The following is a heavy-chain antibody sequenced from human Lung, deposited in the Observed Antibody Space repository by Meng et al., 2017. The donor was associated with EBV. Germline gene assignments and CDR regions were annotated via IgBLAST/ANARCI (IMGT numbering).Heavy chain of an antibody. Sequence: QAQLVQIVGEVKKPGASLKVSCKASGYTFTNYGITWVRQAPGQGLEWMGWISAYNGNTNYAQTLQGRVTMTTDTSTSTAYMELRSLRSDDTAVYYCARVEVGITSGDYWGQGTLVTVSS. CDR2: ISAYNGNT. D-gene: IGHD1-26*01. CDR3: ARVEVGITSGDY. J-gene: IGHJ4*02. V-gene: IGHV1-18*01. CDR1: GYTFTNYG.